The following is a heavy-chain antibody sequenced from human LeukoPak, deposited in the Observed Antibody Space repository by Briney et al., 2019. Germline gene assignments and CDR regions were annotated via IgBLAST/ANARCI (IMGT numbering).Heavy chain of an antibody. CDR2: IIPIFGTA. V-gene: IGHV1-69*13. J-gene: IGHJ4*02. Sequence: SVKVSCKASGYTFITYYMHWVRQAPGQGLEWMGGIIPIFGTANYAQKFQGRVTITADESTSTAYMELSSLRSEDTAVYYCARDRYYYDSSGYFLFDYWGQGTLVTVSS. D-gene: IGHD3-22*01. CDR3: ARDRYYYDSSGYFLFDY. CDR1: GYTFITYY.